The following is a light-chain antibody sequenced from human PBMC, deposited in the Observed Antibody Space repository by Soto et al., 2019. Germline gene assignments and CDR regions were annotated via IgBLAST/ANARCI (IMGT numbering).Light chain of an antibody. V-gene: IGKV1-27*01. CDR1: QGISNY. Sequence: DIQMTQSPSSLSASVGDRVTITCRASQGISNYLAWYQQKPGKVPKLLIYAASTLQSGVPSRFSGSGSGPDFTVTISSLQPGDVTTDYCHKYNSALFTFGPGTKVDIK. CDR3: HKYNSALFT. CDR2: AAS. J-gene: IGKJ3*01.